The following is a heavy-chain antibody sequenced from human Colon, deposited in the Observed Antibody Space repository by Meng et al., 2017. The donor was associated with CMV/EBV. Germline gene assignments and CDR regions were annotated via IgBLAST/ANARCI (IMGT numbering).Heavy chain of an antibody. V-gene: IGHV1-46*01. CDR1: GYSFTAYY. D-gene: IGHD5-18*01. J-gene: IGHJ4*02. CDR3: ARALGDSYGRGFLDY. Sequence: QGQVVQSGAEVKKPAASVTISCTASGYSFTAYYIHWVRQAPGQGLEWMGVSHPTGGSRNYAQKFQGRVTMTRDTSTATEYMELSSLGFDDTAVYFCARALGDSYGRGFLDYWGQGTLVTVSS. CDR2: SHPTGGSR.